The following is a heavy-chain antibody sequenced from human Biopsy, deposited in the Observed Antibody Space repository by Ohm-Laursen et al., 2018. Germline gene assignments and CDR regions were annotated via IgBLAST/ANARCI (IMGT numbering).Heavy chain of an antibody. CDR2: INLNSGNA. V-gene: IGHV1-2*02. CDR1: GYTFAGYY. D-gene: IGHD3-9*01. J-gene: IGHJ6*02. CDR3: ARVPAYPSIDGYYGLDL. Sequence: ASVNASRKASGYTFAGYYPHWVRQGPGHGLGWMGWINLNSGNANYAQSFQGRLTVTRDTSISTAYMGQTSLTFHDTAIYYCARVPAYPSIDGYYGLDLWGQGTTVIVSS.